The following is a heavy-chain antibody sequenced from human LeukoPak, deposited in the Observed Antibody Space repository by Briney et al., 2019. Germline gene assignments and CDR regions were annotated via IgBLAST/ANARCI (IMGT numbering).Heavy chain of an antibody. V-gene: IGHV3-21*01. CDR1: GFTFSSYN. Sequence: GGSLRLSCAASGFTFSSYNMNWVRQAPGKGLEWVSSISNSSSYIYYADSVKGRFNISRDNAKNSLYLQMNSLRAEDTAIYYCARDFFDYWGQGPLVTVSS. J-gene: IGHJ4*02. CDR3: ARDFFDY. CDR2: ISNSSSYI.